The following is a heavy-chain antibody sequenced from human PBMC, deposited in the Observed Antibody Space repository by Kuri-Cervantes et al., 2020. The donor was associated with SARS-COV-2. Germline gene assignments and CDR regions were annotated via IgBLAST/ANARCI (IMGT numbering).Heavy chain of an antibody. J-gene: IGHJ5*02. V-gene: IGHV3-11*01. CDR3: ARDGTAGGSYNWFDP. D-gene: IGHD1-26*01. CDR2: VSHSGTII. Sequence: GESLKISCAASGFAFGDYYMSWIRQAPGKGLEWVSYVSHSGTIIYQADSVKGRFTIPRDNAKNSLYLQMNSLRGEDTAVYYCARDGTAGGSYNWFDPWGQGTLVTVSS. CDR1: GFAFGDYY.